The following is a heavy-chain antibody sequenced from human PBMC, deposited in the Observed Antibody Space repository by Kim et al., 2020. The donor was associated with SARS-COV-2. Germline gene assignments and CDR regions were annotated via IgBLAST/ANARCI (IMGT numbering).Heavy chain of an antibody. CDR2: INHSGST. CDR3: ARGAPGH. V-gene: IGHV4-34*01. CDR1: GGSFSGFQ. Sequence: SETLSLTCAVYGGSFSGFQWTWIRQTPGRGLEWIGEINHSGSTNYNPSLKSRVSMSVDTSKNQFSLRLNSVTAADTAVYYCARGAPGHWGQGTLDSGS. J-gene: IGHJ1*01.